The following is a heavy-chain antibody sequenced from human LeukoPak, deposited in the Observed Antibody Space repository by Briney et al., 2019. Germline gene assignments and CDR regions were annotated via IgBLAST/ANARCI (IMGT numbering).Heavy chain of an antibody. CDR2: INHSGST. Sequence: SETLSLTCAVYGGSFSGYYWSWIRQPPGKGLEWIGEINHSGSTNYNPSLKSRVTISVDTSKNQFSLKLSSVTAADTAVYYCARGLGGGSYSYYYYYYYMDVWGKGTTVTVSS. CDR3: ARGLGGGSYSYYYYYYYMDV. V-gene: IGHV4-34*01. D-gene: IGHD1-26*01. CDR1: GGSFSGYY. J-gene: IGHJ6*03.